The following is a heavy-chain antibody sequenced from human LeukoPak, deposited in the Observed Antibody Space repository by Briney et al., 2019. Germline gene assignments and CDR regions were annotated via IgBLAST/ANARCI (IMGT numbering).Heavy chain of an antibody. J-gene: IGHJ4*02. CDR2: IKKDGNEK. D-gene: IGHD6-6*01. V-gene: IGHV3-7*03. CDR1: GFIFSSYW. CDR3: ARFGQLATGTDY. Sequence: GGSLRLSCAASGFIFSSYWMSWVRQAPGKGLEWVANIKKDGNEKYYVDSVKGRFTISRDNAKNSLYLQMNSLRADDTAVYYCARFGQLATGTDYWGQGTLVTVSS.